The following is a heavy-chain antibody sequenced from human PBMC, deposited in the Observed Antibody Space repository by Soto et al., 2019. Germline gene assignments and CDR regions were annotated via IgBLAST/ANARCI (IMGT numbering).Heavy chain of an antibody. V-gene: IGHV1-8*01. Sequence: ASVKVSCKASGYTFTSYDINWVRQATGQGLEWMGWMNPNSGNTGYAQKFQGRVTMTRNTSISTAYMELSSLRSEDTAVYYCAREGVRTYYDFWSGYPNWLDPWGQGTLVTVSS. J-gene: IGHJ5*02. CDR1: GYTFTSYD. CDR3: AREGVRTYYDFWSGYPNWLDP. CDR2: MNPNSGNT. D-gene: IGHD3-3*01.